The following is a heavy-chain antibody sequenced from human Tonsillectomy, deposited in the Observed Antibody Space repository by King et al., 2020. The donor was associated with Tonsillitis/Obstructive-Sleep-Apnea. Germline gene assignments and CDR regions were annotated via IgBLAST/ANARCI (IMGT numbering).Heavy chain of an antibody. Sequence: VQLQQWGAGLLKPSETLSLTCAVYGGSFSGYYWSWIRQPPGKGLEWIGEINHSGSTNYNPSLKSRVTISVNASKHQFSLKLRSVTAADTAMYYCARLTGTSLSLYYYYYYYMDVWDKGTTVTVSS. V-gene: IGHV4-34*01. CDR1: GGSFSGYY. CDR3: ARLTGTSLSLYYYYYYYMDV. D-gene: IGHD1-7*01. CDR2: INHSGST. J-gene: IGHJ6*03.